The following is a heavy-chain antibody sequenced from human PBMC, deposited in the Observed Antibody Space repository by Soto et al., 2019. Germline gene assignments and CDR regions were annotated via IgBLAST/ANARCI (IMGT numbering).Heavy chain of an antibody. CDR1: GYTLTELS. CDR3: ARDVGQWLVFYYGMDV. V-gene: IGHV1-2*02. J-gene: IGHJ6*02. CDR2: INPSSGAT. Sequence: ASVKVSCKVSGYTLTELSMHWVRQAPGKGLEWMGTINPSSGATDYAQKLQGRVTMTTDTSTSTAYMELRSLRSDDTAVYYCARDVGQWLVFYYGMDVWGQGTTVTVSS. D-gene: IGHD6-19*01.